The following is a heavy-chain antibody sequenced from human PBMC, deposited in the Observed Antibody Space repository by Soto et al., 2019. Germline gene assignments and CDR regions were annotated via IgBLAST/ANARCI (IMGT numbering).Heavy chain of an antibody. V-gene: IGHV3-33*01. CDR2: IWYDGSNK. Sequence: QVQLLESGGGVVQPGRSLRLSCAASGFTFSSYGMHWVRQAPGKGLEWVAVIWYDGSNKYYADSVKGRFTISRDNSKNTLYQQMNSRRAEDTAVYYCARGWYCGGDCYEWYFDLWGRGTLVTVSS. D-gene: IGHD2-21*02. CDR3: ARGWYCGGDCYEWYFDL. CDR1: GFTFSSYG. J-gene: IGHJ2*01.